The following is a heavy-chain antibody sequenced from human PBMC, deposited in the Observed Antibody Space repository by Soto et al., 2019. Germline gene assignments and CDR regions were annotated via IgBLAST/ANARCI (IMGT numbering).Heavy chain of an antibody. V-gene: IGHV1-69*01. D-gene: IGHD5-18*01. Sequence: QVQLVQSGPEVKKPGSSVKVSCKVSGGTFREYAISWVRQAPGQGLEWMGGIIPMFGAPNYAQKFQGRVTIIADEGTSTVYMELTSLTSEDTASYYCVRDSTAMIISSFDHWGQGTLVTVSS. J-gene: IGHJ4*01. CDR3: VRDSTAMIISSFDH. CDR2: IIPMFGAP. CDR1: GGTFREYA.